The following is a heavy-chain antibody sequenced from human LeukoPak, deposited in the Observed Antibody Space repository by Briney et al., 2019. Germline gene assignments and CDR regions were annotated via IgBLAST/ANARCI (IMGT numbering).Heavy chain of an antibody. CDR1: GFTFSTYA. CDR2: VSGSGDNT. Sequence: GGSLRLSCAASGFTFSTYAISWVRQAPGKGLEWVSGVSGSGDNTYCADSVKGRFTVSRDNSKSTVYLQMNSLRVDDTAVYYCARGRLPKYYFDSWGQGTLVTVSS. V-gene: IGHV3-23*01. D-gene: IGHD4-11*01. J-gene: IGHJ4*02. CDR3: ARGRLPKYYFDS.